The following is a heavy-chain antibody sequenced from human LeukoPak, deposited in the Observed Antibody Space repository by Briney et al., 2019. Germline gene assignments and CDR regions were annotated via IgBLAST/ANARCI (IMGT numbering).Heavy chain of an antibody. Sequence: GSLRLSCAASGFTFSSYSMNWVRQAPGKGLEWVSSISSSSSYIYYADSVKGRFTISRDNAKNSLYLQMNSLRAEDTAVYYCAREYYDILTGYLKTYYYYGMDVWGQGTTVTVSS. CDR2: ISSSSSYI. CDR3: AREYYDILTGYLKTYYYYGMDV. V-gene: IGHV3-21*01. D-gene: IGHD3-9*01. CDR1: GFTFSSYS. J-gene: IGHJ6*02.